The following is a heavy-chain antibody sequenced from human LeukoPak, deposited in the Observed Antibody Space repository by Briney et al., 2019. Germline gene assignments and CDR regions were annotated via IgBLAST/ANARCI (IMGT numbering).Heavy chain of an antibody. CDR2: IKQDGSEK. J-gene: IGHJ4*02. D-gene: IGHD3-3*01. V-gene: IGHV3-7*01. Sequence: HPGGSLRLSCAASGFTFSTYWMSWVRQAPGKGLEWVANIKQDGSEKYYVASVKGQFTISRDSAKTSLYLQVNSLRAEDTAVYCCARNDFWSGYWGEGTLVTVFS. CDR1: GFTFSTYW. CDR3: ARNDFWSGY.